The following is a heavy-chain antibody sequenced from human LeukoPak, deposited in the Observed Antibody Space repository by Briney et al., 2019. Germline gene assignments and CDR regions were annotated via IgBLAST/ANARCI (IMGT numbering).Heavy chain of an antibody. CDR1: GYTFTSYY. CDR3: ARDSITTTVTTRRWFDP. Sequence: GASVKVSCKASGYTFTSYYMHWVRQAPGQGLEWMGIINPSGGSTSYAQKFQGRVTMTRDTSTSTVYMELSSLRSEDTAVYYCARDSITTTVTTRRWFDPWGQGTLVTVSS. D-gene: IGHD4-17*01. CDR2: INPSGGST. V-gene: IGHV1-46*01. J-gene: IGHJ5*02.